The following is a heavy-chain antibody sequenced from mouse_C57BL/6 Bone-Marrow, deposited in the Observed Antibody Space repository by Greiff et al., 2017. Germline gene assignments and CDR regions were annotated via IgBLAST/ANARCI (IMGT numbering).Heavy chain of an antibody. CDR3: TTYGSSFAWFAY. D-gene: IGHD1-1*01. CDR2: IDPENGDT. V-gene: IGHV14-4*01. Sequence: VQLQQSGAELVRPGASVKLSCTASGFNIKDDYMHWVKQRPEQGLEWIGWIDPENGDTEYASKFQGKATITADTSSNTAYLQLSSLTSEDTAVYSCTTYGSSFAWFAYWGQGTLVTVSA. J-gene: IGHJ3*01. CDR1: GFNIKDDY.